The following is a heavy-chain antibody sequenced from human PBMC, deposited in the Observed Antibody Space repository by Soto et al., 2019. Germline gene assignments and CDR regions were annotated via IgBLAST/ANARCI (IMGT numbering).Heavy chain of an antibody. CDR1: GYTFTGYY. V-gene: IGHV1-2*04. D-gene: IGHD6-13*01. CDR3: ARAAAGTKPPDACDI. CDR2: INPNSGGT. Sequence: QVQLVQSGAEVKKPGASVKVSCKASGYTFTGYYMHWVRQAPGQGLEWMGWINPNSGGTNYAQKFQGWVTMTRDTSISTAYMQLSRLRSDDTAVYYCARAAAGTKPPDACDIWGQGTMVTVSS. J-gene: IGHJ3*02.